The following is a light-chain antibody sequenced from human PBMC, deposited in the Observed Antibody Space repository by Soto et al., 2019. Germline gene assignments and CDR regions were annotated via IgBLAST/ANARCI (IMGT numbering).Light chain of an antibody. J-gene: IGKJ1*01. V-gene: IGKV1-5*03. CDR3: QQTYTTPWT. Sequence: DIQMPQSHSTLSGSVGASVTITGRASQTISSWSAWYQQKPGKAPKLLIYKASTLKSGVPSRFSGSGSGTDFALTISSLQPEEFATIYYQQTYTTPWTFGPGTKVDIK. CDR2: KAS. CDR1: QTISSW.